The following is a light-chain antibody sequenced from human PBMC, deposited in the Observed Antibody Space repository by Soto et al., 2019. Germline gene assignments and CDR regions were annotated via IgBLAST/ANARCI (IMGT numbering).Light chain of an antibody. CDR3: QQYGSSPPFT. V-gene: IGKV3-20*01. Sequence: EIVLTQSPGTLSLSPGERATLSCRASRSVSSNFLAWYQLKPGQAPRLLIYGASSRATGIPDRFSGSGSGTDFTLTISRLEPEDFAVFYCQQYGSSPPFTFGQGTKLEIK. CDR1: RSVSSNF. CDR2: GAS. J-gene: IGKJ2*01.